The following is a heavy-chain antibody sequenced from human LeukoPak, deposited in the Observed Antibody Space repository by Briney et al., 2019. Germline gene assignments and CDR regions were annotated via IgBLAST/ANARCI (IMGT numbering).Heavy chain of an antibody. V-gene: IGHV3-9*01. Sequence: GGSLRLSCVVSGFTFDDYAMCWVRQAPGKGLEWVSGISWKSGSIGYADSVKGRFTISRDDAKNSLYLEMKSLRTEDTALYYCVKGGAVAGTFEFWGQGTLVTVSS. CDR2: ISWKSGSI. J-gene: IGHJ4*02. D-gene: IGHD6-19*01. CDR3: VKGGAVAGTFEF. CDR1: GFTFDDYA.